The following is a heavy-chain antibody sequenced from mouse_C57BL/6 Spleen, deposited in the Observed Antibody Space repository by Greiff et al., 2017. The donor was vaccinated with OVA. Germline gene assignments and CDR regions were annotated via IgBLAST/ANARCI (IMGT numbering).Heavy chain of an antibody. V-gene: IGHV1-66*01. CDR2: IYPGSGNT. Sequence: VQLQESGPELVKPGASVKISCKASGYSFTSYYIHWVKQRPGQGLAWIGWIYPGSGNTKYNETFKGKATLTADTSSSTAYMQLSSLTSEDSAVYYCARGRDYYFDYWGQGTTRTVSS. CDR3: ARGRDYYFDY. CDR1: GYSFTSYY. J-gene: IGHJ2*01.